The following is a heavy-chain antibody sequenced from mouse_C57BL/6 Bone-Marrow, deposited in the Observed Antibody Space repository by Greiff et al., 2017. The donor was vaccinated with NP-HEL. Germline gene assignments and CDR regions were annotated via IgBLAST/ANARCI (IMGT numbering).Heavy chain of an antibody. Sequence: QVQLKQPGAELVKPGASVKLSCKASGYTFTSYWMHWVKQRPGQGLEWIGMIHPNSGSTNYNEKFKSKATLTVDKSSSTAYMQLSSLTSEDSAVYYCAREDYYYGSSFAYWGQGTLVTVSA. CDR1: GYTFTSYW. V-gene: IGHV1-64*01. CDR3: AREDYYYGSSFAY. CDR2: IHPNSGST. J-gene: IGHJ3*01. D-gene: IGHD1-1*01.